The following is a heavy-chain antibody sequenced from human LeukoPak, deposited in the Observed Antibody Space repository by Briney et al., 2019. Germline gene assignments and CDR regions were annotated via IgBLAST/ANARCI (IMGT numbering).Heavy chain of an antibody. Sequence: SETLSLTCTVSGGSVTSDSYSRGWIRQPPGKGLQWIVTLSHNGLNYYNPSLKSRVAMPVDTFKNQFSLRLSSLTAADTAVYYCARLRGGIQLWGDWGQGTLVTVSS. V-gene: IGHV4-39*01. CDR3: ARLRGGIQLWGD. J-gene: IGHJ4*02. D-gene: IGHD5-18*01. CDR1: GGSVTSDSYS. CDR2: LSHNGLN.